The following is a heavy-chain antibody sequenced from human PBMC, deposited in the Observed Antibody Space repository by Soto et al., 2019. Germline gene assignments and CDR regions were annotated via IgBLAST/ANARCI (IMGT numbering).Heavy chain of an antibody. V-gene: IGHV6-1*01. J-gene: IGHJ4*02. CDR3: ARDRLYYDFWSGSYYFDY. D-gene: IGHD3-3*01. Sequence: SQTLSLTCAISGDSVSSDSAAWNWIRQSPSRGLEWLGRTYYRSKWYNDYAVSVKSRITINPDTSKKQFSLQLNSVTPEDTAVYYCARDRLYYDFWSGSYYFDYWGQGTLVTVSS. CDR1: GDSVSSDSAA. CDR2: TYYRSKWYN.